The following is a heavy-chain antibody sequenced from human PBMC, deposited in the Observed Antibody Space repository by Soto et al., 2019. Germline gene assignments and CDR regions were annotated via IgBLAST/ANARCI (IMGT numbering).Heavy chain of an antibody. Sequence: QITLKESGPTLVKPTQTLTLTCTFSGFSLPTDRVGVGWIRQPPGKALEWLAVIYWNDTKTYRPSLKSRLTITKDTSHTPVALTMTDLDPVDTATYYCAHAYGGRSLYWGQGTLVTVSS. CDR3: AHAYGGRSLY. CDR1: GFSLPTDRVG. J-gene: IGHJ4*02. D-gene: IGHD1-26*01. V-gene: IGHV2-5*01. CDR2: IYWNDTK.